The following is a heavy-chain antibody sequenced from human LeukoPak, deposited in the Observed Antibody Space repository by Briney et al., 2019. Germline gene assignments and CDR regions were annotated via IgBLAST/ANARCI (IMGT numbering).Heavy chain of an antibody. CDR2: IYSGGTT. D-gene: IGHD5-18*01. CDR3: ARVDTVMAYYFDL. V-gene: IGHV3-53*04. CDR1: GFTVSTNC. J-gene: IGHJ4*02. Sequence: GGSLRLSCAASGFTVSTNCMTWVRQAPGKGLEWVSTIYSGGTTYYADSVMSRFTISRHNSRNTLYLQMNSLRAEDTAVYYCARVDTVMAYYFDLWGQGTLVTVSS.